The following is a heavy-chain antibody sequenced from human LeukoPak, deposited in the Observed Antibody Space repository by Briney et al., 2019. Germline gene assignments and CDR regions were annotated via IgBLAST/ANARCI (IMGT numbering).Heavy chain of an antibody. V-gene: IGHV1-2*02. CDR2: INPNSGGT. Sequence: ASVKVSCKASGYTFTGYYMHWVRQAPGQVLEWMGWINPNSGGTNYAQKFQGRVTMTRDTSISTAYMELSRLRSDDTAVYYCASDYDCGDYVLDYWGQGTLVTVSS. CDR1: GYTFTGYY. J-gene: IGHJ4*02. D-gene: IGHD4-17*01. CDR3: ASDYDCGDYVLDY.